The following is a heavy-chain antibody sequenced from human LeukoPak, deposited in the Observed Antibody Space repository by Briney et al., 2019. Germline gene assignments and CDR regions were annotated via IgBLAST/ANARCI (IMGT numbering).Heavy chain of an antibody. CDR3: AKDTAPSPYYFDY. CDR1: GFTFDDYA. J-gene: IGHJ4*02. V-gene: IGHV3-9*01. D-gene: IGHD6-6*01. Sequence: PGGSLRLSCAASGFTFDDYAMHWVRQAPGKGLEWVSGISWNSGSIGYADSVKGRFTISRDNAKNSLYLQMNSLSAEDTALYYCAKDTAPSPYYFDYWGQGTLVTVSS. CDR2: ISWNSGSI.